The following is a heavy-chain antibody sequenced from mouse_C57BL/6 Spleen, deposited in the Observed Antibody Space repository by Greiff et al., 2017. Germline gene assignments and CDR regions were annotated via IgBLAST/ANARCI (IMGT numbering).Heavy chain of an antibody. J-gene: IGHJ2*01. CDR1: GYTFTSYW. Sequence: VQLQQPGAELVRPGTSVKLSCKASGYTFTSYWMHWVKQRPGQGLEWIGVIDPSDSYTNYNQKFKGKATLTVDTSSSTSYMQLSSLTSEDSAVYYCARIITTVVAAFDYWGQGTTLTVSS. CDR3: ARIITTVVAAFDY. D-gene: IGHD1-1*01. CDR2: IDPSDSYT. V-gene: IGHV1-59*01.